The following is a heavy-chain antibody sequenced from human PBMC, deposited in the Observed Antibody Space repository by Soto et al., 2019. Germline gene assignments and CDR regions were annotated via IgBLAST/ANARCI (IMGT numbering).Heavy chain of an antibody. CDR1: GVSISSGYYY. CDR3: ARQSGGYYYYGMDV. J-gene: IGHJ6*02. V-gene: IGHV4-61*01. D-gene: IGHD1-26*01. CDR2: IYYSETT. Sequence: SETLSLTCTVSGVSISSGYYYWSWIRQTPGKGLEWIGYIYYSETTNYSPSLESRVTISVDTSKNQFSLKLSSATAADTAVYYCARQSGGYYYYGMDVWGQGTTVTVSS.